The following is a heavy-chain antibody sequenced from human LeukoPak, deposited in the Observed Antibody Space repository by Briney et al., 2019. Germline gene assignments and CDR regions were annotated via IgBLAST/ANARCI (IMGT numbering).Heavy chain of an antibody. CDR3: AKQLGYCSDGSCYFPY. D-gene: IGHD2-15*01. Sequence: PXGSLRLSCAASGFTFSSSAMSWVRQAPGKGLEWVSAISNNGGYTYYADSVQGRFTISRDNSKSTLCLQMNSLRAEDTAVYYCAKQLGYCSDGSCYFPYWGQGTLVTVSS. J-gene: IGHJ4*02. CDR1: GFTFSSSA. CDR2: ISNNGGYT. V-gene: IGHV3-23*01.